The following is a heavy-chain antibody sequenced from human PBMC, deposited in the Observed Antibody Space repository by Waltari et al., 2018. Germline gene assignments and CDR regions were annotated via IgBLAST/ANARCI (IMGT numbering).Heavy chain of an antibody. CDR1: GGSFSGYH. J-gene: IGHJ5*02. V-gene: IGHV4-34*01. Sequence: QVRLQEWGAGTLKPSQTLSLTCAVYGGSFSGYHWTWIRQPPGKGLEWLGEINHGGGTNYNPSLSSRLTILIDTSKKQFSLRLSSVTAADTAVYYCARGGVPDAYGSGSYYRNWFDPWGQGTLATVSS. CDR3: ARGGVPDAYGSGSYYRNWFDP. CDR2: INHGGGT. D-gene: IGHD3-10*01.